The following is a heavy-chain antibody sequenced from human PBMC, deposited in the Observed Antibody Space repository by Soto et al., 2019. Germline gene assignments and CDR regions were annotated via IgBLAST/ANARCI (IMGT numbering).Heavy chain of an antibody. CDR3: ARRGEGLHIAAAGSEFDY. Sequence: QVTLKESGPVLVKPTETLTLTCTVSGFSLSNARMGVSWIRQPPGKALEWLAHIFSNDEKSYRTSLKSRLTIYKDSSKSQVVLTMTNMDPVDTDTYYCARRGEGLHIAAAGSEFDYWGQGTLVTVSS. CDR2: IFSNDEK. V-gene: IGHV2-26*01. D-gene: IGHD6-13*01. J-gene: IGHJ4*02. CDR1: GFSLSNARMG.